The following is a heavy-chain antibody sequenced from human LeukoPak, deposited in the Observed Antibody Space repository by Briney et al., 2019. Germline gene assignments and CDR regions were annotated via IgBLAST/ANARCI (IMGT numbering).Heavy chain of an antibody. CDR3: AKGVNYFVLEY. CDR1: GFTFSSYA. J-gene: IGHJ4*02. V-gene: IGHV3-23*01. CDR2: ISGSGGST. Sequence: GGSLRLSCAASGFTFSSYAMSWVRQAPGKGLEWVSAISGSGGSTYYADSVRGRFTISRDNSKNTLYLQMNSLRAEDTAVYYCAKGVNYFVLEYWGQGTLVTISS. D-gene: IGHD3-10*02.